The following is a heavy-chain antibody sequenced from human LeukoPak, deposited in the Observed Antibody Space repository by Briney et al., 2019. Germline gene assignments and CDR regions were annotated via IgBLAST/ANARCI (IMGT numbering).Heavy chain of an antibody. CDR1: GFIFSGHV. D-gene: IGHD4-17*01. CDR2: ISYDGSNK. J-gene: IGHJ4*02. V-gene: IGHV3-30-3*01. Sequence: GRSLRLSCAASGFIFSGHVMHWVRQAPGKGLEWVSLISYDGSNKDYADSVKGRFTISRDNSKNTLYLQMNSLRAEDTAVYYCARKVDYGDRTADFDYWGQGTLVTVSS. CDR3: ARKVDYGDRTADFDY.